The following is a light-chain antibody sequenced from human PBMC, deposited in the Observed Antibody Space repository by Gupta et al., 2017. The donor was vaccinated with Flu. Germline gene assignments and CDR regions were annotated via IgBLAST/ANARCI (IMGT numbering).Light chain of an antibody. CDR3: SSYSATGALAL. Sequence: QSALPQPASVSGSPGPSINISCTGTSSDIGTYNYVSWYQQYPGRAPKLMIYEVRNRPSGISDRFSGSKSGNTASLTISGLQAEDEADYYCSSYSATGALALFGGGTKVTVL. J-gene: IGLJ2*01. V-gene: IGLV2-14*01. CDR2: EVR. CDR1: SSDIGTYNY.